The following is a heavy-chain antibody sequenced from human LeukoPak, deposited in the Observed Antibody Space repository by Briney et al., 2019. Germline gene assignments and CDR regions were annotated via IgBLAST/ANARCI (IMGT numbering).Heavy chain of an antibody. CDR2: IWYDGSNK. Sequence: GGSLRLSCAASGSTFSSYGMHWVRQAPGKGLEWVAVIWYDGSNKYYADSVKGRFTISRDNSKNTLYLQMNSLRAEDTAVYYCAKDLGLEIGAYYYMGVWGKGTTVTVSS. J-gene: IGHJ6*03. CDR1: GSTFSSYG. V-gene: IGHV3-33*06. CDR3: AKDLGLEIGAYYYMGV. D-gene: IGHD3-3*01.